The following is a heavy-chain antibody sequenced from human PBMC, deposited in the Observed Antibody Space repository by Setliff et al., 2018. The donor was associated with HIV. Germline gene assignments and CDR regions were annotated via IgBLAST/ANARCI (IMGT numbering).Heavy chain of an antibody. CDR3: ARHRVDTSMLVVKDPGAFDL. CDR2: IFPADSDT. Sequence: GESLKISCRGFGYSFGDYWIGWVRQKPGKGLEWMGIIFPADSDTRVNPSFRGQVTISADKSTYAAFLQWTSLKASDTGIYYCARHRVDTSMLVVKDPGAFDLWGQGTLVNVSA. V-gene: IGHV5-51*01. D-gene: IGHD3-22*01. J-gene: IGHJ3*01. CDR1: GYSFGDYW.